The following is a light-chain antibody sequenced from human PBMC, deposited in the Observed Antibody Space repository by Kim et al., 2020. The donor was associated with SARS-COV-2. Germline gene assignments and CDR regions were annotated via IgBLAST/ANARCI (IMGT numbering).Light chain of an antibody. J-gene: IGLJ1*01. CDR1: SIDVGGYNS. CDR2: EVS. CDR3: SSYTTGTTLV. V-gene: IGLV2-14*03. Sequence: GKAITISCPGTSIDVGGYNSVSWYQQHPGKAPKLMIFEVSNRPSGVSDRFSGSKSGNTASLTISGLQAEDEADYHCSSYTTGTTLVFGTGTKVTVL.